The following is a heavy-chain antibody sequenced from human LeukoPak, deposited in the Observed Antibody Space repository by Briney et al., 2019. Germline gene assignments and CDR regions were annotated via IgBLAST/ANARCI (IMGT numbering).Heavy chain of an antibody. J-gene: IGHJ4*02. D-gene: IGHD4-17*01. V-gene: IGHV4-39*07. CDR1: GGSISSSSYY. CDR3: ACFSPAIYDDGDYTPARVDY. Sequence: PSETLSLTCTVSGGSISSSSYYWGWIRQPPGKGLEWIGSIYYSGSTYYNPSLKSRVTISVDTSKNQFSLRMSSVTAADTAVYYCACFSPAIYDDGDYTPARVDYWGQGTLVTVSS. CDR2: IYYSGST.